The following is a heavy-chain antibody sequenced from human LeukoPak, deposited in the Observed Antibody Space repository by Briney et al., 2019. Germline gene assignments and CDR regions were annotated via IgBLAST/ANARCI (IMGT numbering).Heavy chain of an antibody. CDR3: ARDAVIPHCSSTSCYELGFWFDP. V-gene: IGHV3-21*01. CDR2: ISSSSSYI. CDR1: GFTFSSYS. Sequence: GGSLRLSCAASGFTFSSYSMNWVCQAPGKGLEWVSSISSSSSYIYYADSVKGRFTISRDNAKNSLYLQMNSLRAEDTAVYYCARDAVIPHCSSTSCYELGFWFDPWGQGTLVTVSS. J-gene: IGHJ5*02. D-gene: IGHD2-2*01.